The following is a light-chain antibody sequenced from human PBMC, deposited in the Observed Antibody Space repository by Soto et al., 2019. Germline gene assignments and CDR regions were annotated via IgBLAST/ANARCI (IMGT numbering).Light chain of an antibody. Sequence: AIQMTQSPSSLSASVGDRLTLTCRASQGIRNDLGWYKQKPGKAPNXXSYAASSLQSGVPSTFSGSGSGTDFTLTISSLKPEDFETYYCLQVYNYPLTFGGGTKVDI. J-gene: IGKJ4*01. V-gene: IGKV1-6*01. CDR3: LQVYNYPLT. CDR2: AAS. CDR1: QGIRND.